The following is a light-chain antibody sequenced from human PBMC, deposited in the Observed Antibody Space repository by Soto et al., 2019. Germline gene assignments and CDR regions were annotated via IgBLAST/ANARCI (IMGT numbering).Light chain of an antibody. J-gene: IGKJ1*01. CDR2: GAS. CDR3: QQRTSWPLTWT. CDR1: QSISTY. Sequence: EIVLTQSPATLSLSPGERATLSCRASQSISTYLAWYRRTPGQAPRLLIHGASNRATGIPARISGSGSGTDFTLTISSLEPEDFAVYYCQQRTSWPLTWTFGQGTKVDIK. V-gene: IGKV3-11*01.